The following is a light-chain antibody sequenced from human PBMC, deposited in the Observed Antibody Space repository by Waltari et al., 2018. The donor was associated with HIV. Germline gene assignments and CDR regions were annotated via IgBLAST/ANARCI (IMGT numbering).Light chain of an antibody. Sequence: QSALTQPASVSGSPGQSITISCTGTSSDVGSYNLVSWYQQHPGKAPKLMIYEGSKRAVGVSNRVSGSKSGNTASLTISVLQAEDEADYYCCSYAGSSTWVFGGGTKLTVL. CDR1: SSDVGSYNL. CDR3: CSYAGSSTWV. V-gene: IGLV2-23*01. J-gene: IGLJ3*02. CDR2: EGS.